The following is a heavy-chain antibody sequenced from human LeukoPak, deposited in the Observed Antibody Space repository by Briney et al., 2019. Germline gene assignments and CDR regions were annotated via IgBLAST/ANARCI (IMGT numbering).Heavy chain of an antibody. D-gene: IGHD2/OR15-2a*01. Sequence: GGSLRLYFAASGFTFSSYWMSWVRQAPGKGLEWVANIKQDGSEKYYVDSVKGRFTISRDNAKNSLYLQMNSLRAEDTAVYYCAILSTDELGYYYYYMDVWGKGTTVTVSS. V-gene: IGHV3-7*01. J-gene: IGHJ6*03. CDR1: GFTFSSYW. CDR2: IKQDGSEK. CDR3: AILSTDELGYYYYYMDV.